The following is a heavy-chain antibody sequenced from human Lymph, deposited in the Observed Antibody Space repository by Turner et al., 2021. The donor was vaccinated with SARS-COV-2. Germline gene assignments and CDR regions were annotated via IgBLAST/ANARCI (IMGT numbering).Heavy chain of an antibody. Sequence: EVQLVESGGGLVKPGGSLRRSCAASGFTFSSYSMNWVRQAPGKGLEWVSSSSSRGSYIYYADSVKGRFTISRDNAKNSLYLQMNSLRADDTAVYYCAREKLGELFDYWGQGTLVTVSS. D-gene: IGHD3-10*01. CDR2: SSSRGSYI. J-gene: IGHJ4*02. V-gene: IGHV3-21*01. CDR3: AREKLGELFDY. CDR1: GFTFSSYS.